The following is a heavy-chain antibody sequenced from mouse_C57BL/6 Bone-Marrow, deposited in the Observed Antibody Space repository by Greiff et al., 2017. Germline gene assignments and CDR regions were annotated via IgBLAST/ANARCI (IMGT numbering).Heavy chain of an antibody. J-gene: IGHJ3*01. CDR1: GYTFTDYY. D-gene: IGHD1-1*01. Sequence: EVQGVESGPVLVKPGASVKMSCKASGYTFTDYYMNWVKQSHGKSLEWIGVINPYNGGTSYNQKFKGKATLTVDKSSSTAYMERNSLTSEDSAVYYCARSFYYGSKVSCAYWGQGTLVTVSA. CDR2: INPYNGGT. V-gene: IGHV1-19*01. CDR3: ARSFYYGSKVSCAY.